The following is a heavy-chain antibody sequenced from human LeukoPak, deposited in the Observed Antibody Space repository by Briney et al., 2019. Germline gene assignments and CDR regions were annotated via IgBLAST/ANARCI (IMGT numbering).Heavy chain of an antibody. Sequence: SETLSLTCTVSGGSISSSSYYWGWIRQPPGKGLEWIGSIYYGGSTYYNPSLKSRVTISVDTSKNQFSLKLSSVTAADTAVYYCARVIYCTNGVCYTPSYFDYWGQGTLVTVSS. V-gene: IGHV4-39*07. CDR3: ARVIYCTNGVCYTPSYFDY. J-gene: IGHJ4*02. CDR2: IYYGGST. CDR1: GGSISSSSYY. D-gene: IGHD2-8*01.